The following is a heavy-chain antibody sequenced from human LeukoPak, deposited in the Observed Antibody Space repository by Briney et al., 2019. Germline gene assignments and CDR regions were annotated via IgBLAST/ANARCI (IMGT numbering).Heavy chain of an antibody. CDR2: IYYSGST. D-gene: IGHD1-26*01. V-gene: IGHV4-59*12. CDR3: AREDGSYFVDY. J-gene: IGHJ4*02. CDR1: GGSISSYY. Sequence: SETLCLTCTVSGGSISSYYWSRIRQPPGKGLEWIGYIYYSGSTNYNPSLKSRVTMSVDTSKNQFSLKLSSVTAADTAVYYCAREDGSYFVDYWGQGTLVTVSS.